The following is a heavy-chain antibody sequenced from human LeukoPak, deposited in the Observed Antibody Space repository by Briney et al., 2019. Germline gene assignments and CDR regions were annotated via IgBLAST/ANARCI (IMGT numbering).Heavy chain of an antibody. D-gene: IGHD3-22*01. J-gene: IGHJ6*03. CDR1: GFTFSSYE. CDR3: AREGSRDSSGYYSDYYYYYYMDV. V-gene: IGHV3-48*03. Sequence: GGSLRLSCAASGFTFSSYEMNWVRQAPGKGLEWVSYISSSGSTIYYADSVKGRFTTSRDNAKNSLYLQMNSLRAEDTAVYYCAREGSRDSSGYYSDYYYYYYMDVWGKGTTVTISS. CDR2: ISSSGSTI.